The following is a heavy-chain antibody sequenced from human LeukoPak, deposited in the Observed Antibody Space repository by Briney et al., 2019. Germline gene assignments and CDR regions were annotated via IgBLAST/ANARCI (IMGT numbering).Heavy chain of an antibody. CDR1: GFTFSSYW. V-gene: IGHV3-23*01. CDR2: ISGSGGRA. J-gene: IGHJ2*01. D-gene: IGHD2/OR15-2a*01. CDR3: AKGNSTEYGNWYYDP. Sequence: PGGSLRLSCAASGFTFSSYWMSWVRQAPGKGLEWVSGISGSGGRAFYADSVKGRFTISRDNSKNTLYLQMDSLRVEDTAVYYCAKGNSTEYGNWYYDPWGRGTLVTVSS.